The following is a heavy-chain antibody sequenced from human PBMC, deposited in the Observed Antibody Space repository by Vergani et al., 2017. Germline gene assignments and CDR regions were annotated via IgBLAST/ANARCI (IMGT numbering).Heavy chain of an antibody. J-gene: IGHJ2*01. CDR2: IYNSGNG. D-gene: IGHD3-16*01. CDR1: GDSIISRSYY. V-gene: IGHV4-39*01. CDR3: ASGKYYSDSTSHFRGRYFDV. Sequence: QMQLQESGPGLVKASETLSLTCTVSGDSIISRSYYWGWIRQPPGKGLERIVSIYNSGNGDSSSSLKSRVTISADTSKNQFSQRLTSVTAADPAVYYCASGKYYSDSTSHFRGRYFDVWGRGTLVTVPS.